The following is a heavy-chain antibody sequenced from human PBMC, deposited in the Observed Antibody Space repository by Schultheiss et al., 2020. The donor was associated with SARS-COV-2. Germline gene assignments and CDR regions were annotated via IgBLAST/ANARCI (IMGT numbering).Heavy chain of an antibody. CDR2: ISRGGNTI. J-gene: IGHJ4*02. CDR1: GFTFSSYS. D-gene: IGHD2-2*01. V-gene: IGHV3-48*04. CDR3: AKIVVPAAMPGVDYFDY. Sequence: GGSLRLSCAASGFTFSSYSMNWVRQAPGKGLEWVSYISRGGNTINYADSVKGRFTISRDNAKNSLYLQMNSLRAEDTAVYYCAKIVVPAAMPGVDYFDYWGQGTLVTVSS.